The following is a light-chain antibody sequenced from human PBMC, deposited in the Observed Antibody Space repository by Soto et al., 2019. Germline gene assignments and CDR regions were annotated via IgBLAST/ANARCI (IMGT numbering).Light chain of an antibody. J-gene: IGKJ4*01. Sequence: EIVLTQSPATLSFSPGERATLSCRASQSVDKYLVWYQQKPGQAPRLLIYDASSRATGIPARFSGSGSGTDFSLTITSLEPEDFAVYYCQQYYSTPPDFGGGTKVEIK. CDR3: QQYYSTPPD. CDR1: QSVDKY. CDR2: DAS. V-gene: IGKV3-11*01.